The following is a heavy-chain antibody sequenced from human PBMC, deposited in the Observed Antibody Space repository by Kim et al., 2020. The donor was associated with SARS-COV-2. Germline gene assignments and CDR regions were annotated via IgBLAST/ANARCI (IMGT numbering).Heavy chain of an antibody. CDR3: ARATPSGYSSSWYNLPNYYYYGMDV. V-gene: IGHV4-31*03. CDR2: IYYSGST. Sequence: SETLSLTCTVSGGSISSGGYYWSWIRQHPGKGLEWIGYIYYSGSTYYNPSLKSRVTISVDTSKNQFSLKLSSVTAADTAVYYCARATPSGYSSSWYNLPNYYYYGMDVWGQGTTVTVSS. CDR1: GGSISSGGYY. D-gene: IGHD6-13*01. J-gene: IGHJ6*02.